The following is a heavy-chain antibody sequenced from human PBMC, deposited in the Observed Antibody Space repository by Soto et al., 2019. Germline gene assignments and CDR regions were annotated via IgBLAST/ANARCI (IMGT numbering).Heavy chain of an antibody. CDR1: GGSFSGYY. V-gene: IGHV4-34*01. CDR3: ARWGGSYSPDP. J-gene: IGHJ5*02. D-gene: IGHD1-26*01. Sequence: QVQLQQWGAGLLKPLETLSLTCAVYGGSFSGYYWSWIRQPPGKGLEWIGEINHSGSTNYNPSLKSRVTISVDTSKNQFSLKLSSVTAADTAVYYCARWGGSYSPDPWGQGTLVTVSS. CDR2: INHSGST.